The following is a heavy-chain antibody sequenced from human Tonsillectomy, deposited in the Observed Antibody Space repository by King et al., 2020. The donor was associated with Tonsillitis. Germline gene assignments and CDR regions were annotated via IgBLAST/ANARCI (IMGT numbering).Heavy chain of an antibody. CDR1: GGSISSNYW. CDR3: AGYRSSLIGYSHH. V-gene: IGHV4-4*02. D-gene: IGHD6-13*01. CDR2: IYPDGST. Sequence: QLQESGPGLVKPSGTLSLTCAVSGGSISSNYWWNWVRQSPGKGLEWMGEIYPDGSTNYNTSLKSRVTISLAKSKKQFSLKLISVTAADTAVYYCAGYRSSLIGYSHHWGQGTLVPVSS. J-gene: IGHJ1*01.